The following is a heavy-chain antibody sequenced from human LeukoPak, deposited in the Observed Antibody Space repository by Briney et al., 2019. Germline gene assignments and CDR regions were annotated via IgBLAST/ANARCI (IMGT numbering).Heavy chain of an antibody. V-gene: IGHV3-13*04. CDR3: ARGKSGNPFDY. J-gene: IGHJ4*02. CDR2: IGTAGDT. Sequence: GGSLRLSCAASGFTFSSYDMHWVRQATGKGLEWVSAIGTAGDTYYPGSVKGRFTISRENAKNSLYLQMNSLRAGDTAVYYCARGKSGNPFDYWGQGTLVTVSS. D-gene: IGHD5-12*01. CDR1: GFTFSSYD.